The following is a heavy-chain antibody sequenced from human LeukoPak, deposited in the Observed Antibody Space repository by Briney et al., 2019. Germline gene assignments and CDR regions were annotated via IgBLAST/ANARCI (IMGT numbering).Heavy chain of an antibody. CDR2: IYHSGST. V-gene: IGHV4-38-2*02. CDR3: ASLPQLSRDGYIADSFDI. Sequence: SETLSLTCTVSGYSISSGYYWGWIRQPPGKGLGWIGSIYHSGSTYYNPSLKSRVTISVDTSKNQFSLKLSSVTAADTAVYYCASLPQLSRDGYIADSFDIWGHGTMVTVSS. J-gene: IGHJ3*02. CDR1: GYSISSGYY. D-gene: IGHD5-24*01.